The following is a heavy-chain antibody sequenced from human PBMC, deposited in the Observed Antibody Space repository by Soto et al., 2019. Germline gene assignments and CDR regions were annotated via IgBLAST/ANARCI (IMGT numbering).Heavy chain of an antibody. J-gene: IGHJ3*02. CDR2: IYHSGST. Sequence: TSETLSLTCAVSGGSISSSNWWSWVRQPPGKGLEWIGEIYHSGSTNYNPSLKSRVTISVDKSKNQFSLKLSSVTAADTAVYYCARVPPYSSGWTDAFDIWGQGTMVTVSS. D-gene: IGHD6-19*01. CDR1: GGSISSSNW. V-gene: IGHV4-4*02. CDR3: ARVPPYSSGWTDAFDI.